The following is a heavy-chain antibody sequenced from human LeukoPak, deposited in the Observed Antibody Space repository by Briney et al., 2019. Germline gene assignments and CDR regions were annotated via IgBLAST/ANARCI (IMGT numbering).Heavy chain of an antibody. CDR1: GGTFSSYA. CDR2: IIPIFGTA. V-gene: IGHV1-69*06. Sequence: SVKVSCKASGGTFSSYAISWVRQAPGQGLEWMGGIIPIFGTANYAQKFRGRVTITANKSTSTAYMELSSLRSEDTAVYYCARSFGCSGGSCYSNWFDPWGQGTLVTVSS. CDR3: ARSFGCSGGSCYSNWFDP. J-gene: IGHJ5*02. D-gene: IGHD2-15*01.